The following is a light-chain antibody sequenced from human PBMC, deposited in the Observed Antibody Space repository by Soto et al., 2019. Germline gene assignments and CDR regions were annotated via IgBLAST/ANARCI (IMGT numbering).Light chain of an antibody. V-gene: IGKV1-27*01. CDR1: QDISNY. CDR3: QKYNSAPNT. CDR2: SAS. J-gene: IGKJ2*01. Sequence: DIQMTQSPSSLSASVGDRVTITCRASQDISNYLAWYQQKPGKPPKVLIYSASTLQTGVESRFSGSGFGTVFTLTINSLQPEDVATYYCQKYNSAPNTFGRGTSLEIK.